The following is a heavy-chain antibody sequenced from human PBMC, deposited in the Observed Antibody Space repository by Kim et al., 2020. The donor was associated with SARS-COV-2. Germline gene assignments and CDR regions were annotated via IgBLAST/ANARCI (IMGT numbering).Heavy chain of an antibody. CDR3: ARDGIAAADRGWFDP. CDR1: GYTFTSYA. CDR2: INTNTGNP. J-gene: IGHJ5*02. V-gene: IGHV7-4-1*02. D-gene: IGHD6-13*01. Sequence: ASVKVSCKASGYTFTSYAMNWVRQAPGQGLEWMGWINTNTGNPTYAQGFTGRFVFSLDTSVSTAYLQISSLKAEDTAVYYCARDGIAAADRGWFDPWGQGTLVTVSS.